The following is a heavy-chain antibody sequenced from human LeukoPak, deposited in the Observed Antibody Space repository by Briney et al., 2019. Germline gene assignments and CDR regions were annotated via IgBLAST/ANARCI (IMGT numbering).Heavy chain of an antibody. Sequence: ASVKVSCKASGYTFTSYGISWVRQAPGQGLEWMGWISAYNGNTNYAQKLQGRVTMTTDTSTSTAYMELRSLRSDDTAVYYCAREGGYYYDSSGRAAFDIWGQGTMVTVSS. CDR2: ISAYNGNT. CDR3: AREGGYYYDSSGRAAFDI. CDR1: GYTFTSYG. J-gene: IGHJ3*02. D-gene: IGHD3-22*01. V-gene: IGHV1-18*01.